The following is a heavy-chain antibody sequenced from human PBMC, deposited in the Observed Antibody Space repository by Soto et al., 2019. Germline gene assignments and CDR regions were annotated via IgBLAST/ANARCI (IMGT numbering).Heavy chain of an antibody. J-gene: IGHJ2*01. CDR1: EFTSSNYW. Sequence: EVQLVESGGGLVQPGGSLRLSCAGSEFTSSNYWMSWVRQAPGKGLDWVANTKQDGGEKYYVDSVRGRFSISRDNANNSLYLQMPSLRVEDTAVYYCVRVANRYFDLWGRGTLVMVSS. CDR3: VRVANRYFDL. CDR2: TKQDGGEK. V-gene: IGHV3-7*01.